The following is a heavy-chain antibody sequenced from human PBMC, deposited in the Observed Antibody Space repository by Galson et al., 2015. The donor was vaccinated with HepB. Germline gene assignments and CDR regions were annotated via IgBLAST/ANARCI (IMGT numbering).Heavy chain of an antibody. CDR2: ISGSGGST. CDR1: GFTFSSYA. Sequence: SLRLSCAASGFTFSSYAMSWVRQAPGKGLEWVSAISGSGGSTYYADSVKGRFTISRDNSKNTLYLQMNSLRAEDTAVYYCAKRSRYCSSTSCYWGAFDIWGQGTMVAVSS. CDR3: AKRSRYCSSTSCYWGAFDI. D-gene: IGHD2-2*01. J-gene: IGHJ3*02. V-gene: IGHV3-23*01.